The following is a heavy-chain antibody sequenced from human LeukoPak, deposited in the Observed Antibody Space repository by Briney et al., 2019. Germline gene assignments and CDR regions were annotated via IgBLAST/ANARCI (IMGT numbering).Heavy chain of an antibody. V-gene: IGHV4-59*01. CDR2: IYYSGST. CDR1: GGSISSYY. CDR3: ARQGSIAARRSYYYYYMDV. Sequence: SETLSLTCTVSGGSISSYYWSWIRQPPGKGLEWIGYIYYSGSTNYNPSLKSRVTISVDTSKNQFSLKLSSVTAADTAVYYCARQGSIAARRSYYYYYMDVWGKGTTVTDSS. J-gene: IGHJ6*03. D-gene: IGHD6-6*01.